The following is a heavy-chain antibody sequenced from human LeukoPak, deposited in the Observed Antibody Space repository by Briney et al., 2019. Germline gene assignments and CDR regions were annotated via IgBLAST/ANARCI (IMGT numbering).Heavy chain of an antibody. CDR1: GFTFSSYA. J-gene: IGHJ5*02. D-gene: IGHD3-3*01. Sequence: PGGSLRLSCAASGFTFSSYAMNWVRQAPGKGLEWVSSISSSSSYIYYADSVKGRFTISRDNAKNSLYLQMNSLRAEDTAVYYCARVVIIPETKWFDPWGQGTLVTVSS. CDR3: ARVVIIPETKWFDP. CDR2: ISSSSSYI. V-gene: IGHV3-21*01.